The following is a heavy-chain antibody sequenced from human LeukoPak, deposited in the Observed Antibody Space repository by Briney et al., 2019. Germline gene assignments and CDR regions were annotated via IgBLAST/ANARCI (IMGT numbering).Heavy chain of an antibody. CDR3: ARGDCSGGNCYSGFWFDP. CDR1: GGSISNYY. Sequence: PSETLSLTCTVSGGSISNYYWSWIRQTAGKGLEWIGRIYSSGSTNYNPSLRSRVTMSVDTSQNQISLKMSSVTAADTAIYYCARGDCSGGNCYSGFWFDPWGQGTLVTVSS. V-gene: IGHV4-4*07. CDR2: IYSSGST. J-gene: IGHJ5*02. D-gene: IGHD2-15*01.